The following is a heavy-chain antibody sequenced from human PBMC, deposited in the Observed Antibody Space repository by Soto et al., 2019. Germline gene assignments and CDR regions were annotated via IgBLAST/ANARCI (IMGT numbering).Heavy chain of an antibody. V-gene: IGHV4-30-2*01. CDR2: IYHSGST. J-gene: IGHJ6*02. CDR1: GGSISSGGYP. CDR3: DRAQYGDYGYGMDV. D-gene: IGHD4-17*01. Sequence: SETLSLTCAVSGGSISSGGYPWSWIRQPPGKGLEWIGYIYHSGSTYYNPSLKSRVTISVDRSKNQFSLKLSSVTAADTAVYYCDRAQYGDYGYGMDVWGQGNTVTVS.